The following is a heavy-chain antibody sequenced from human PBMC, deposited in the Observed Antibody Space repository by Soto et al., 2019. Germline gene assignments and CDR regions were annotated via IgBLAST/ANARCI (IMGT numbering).Heavy chain of an antibody. Sequence: SETLSLTCTVSGGSISSSSYYWGWIRQPPGKGLEWIGSIYYSGSTYYNPSLKSRVTISVDTSKNQFSLKLSSVTAADTAVYYCARRGESSIAARPPGVRRYCYGMDVWGQGTTVTVSS. J-gene: IGHJ6*02. CDR2: IYYSGST. D-gene: IGHD6-6*01. CDR1: GGSISSSSYY. CDR3: ARRGESSIAARPPGVRRYCYGMDV. V-gene: IGHV4-39*01.